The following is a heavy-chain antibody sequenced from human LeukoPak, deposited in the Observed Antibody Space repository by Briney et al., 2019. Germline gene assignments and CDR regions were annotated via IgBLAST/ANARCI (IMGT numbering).Heavy chain of an antibody. J-gene: IGHJ4*02. CDR3: TRVSTGTSGGWEY. CDR1: GFTVGSYW. D-gene: IGHD1-1*01. Sequence: GGPLRLSCAASGFTVGSYWIHWVRQAPGKGPVWVSRINGDGTNRDYADSVRGRFAISRDNAKNTVYLQMNSLGGEDTAVYYCTRVSTGTSGGWEYWGQGTLVTVSS. CDR2: INGDGTNR. V-gene: IGHV3-74*01.